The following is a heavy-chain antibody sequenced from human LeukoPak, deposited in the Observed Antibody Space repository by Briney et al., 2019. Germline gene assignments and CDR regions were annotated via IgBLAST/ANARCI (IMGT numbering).Heavy chain of an antibody. CDR1: EFTFGDFA. CDR3: TRDRWGGGYISRGMDV. J-gene: IGHJ6*04. D-gene: IGHD5-12*01. V-gene: IGHV3-49*04. Sequence: GGSLRLSCTASEFTFGDFAISWVRQAPGKGLEWLGFIRSKDNDGTTDYAASVKGRFIISRDDSKSVAYLEMNDLKIEDTAVYYCTRDRWGGGYISRGMDVWGKGTTVTISS. CDR2: IRSKDNDGTT.